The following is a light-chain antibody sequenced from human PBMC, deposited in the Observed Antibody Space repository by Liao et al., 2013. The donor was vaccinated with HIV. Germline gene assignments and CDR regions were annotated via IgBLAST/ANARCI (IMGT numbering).Light chain of an antibody. CDR1: NIGSKT. CDR2: YDS. CDR3: QVWDTTGDHPL. V-gene: IGLV3-21*04. Sequence: SYELTQPPSVSVAPGKTARIPCGGNNIGSKTVHWYQQKPGQAPVLVIYYDSDRPSGIPERFSGSNSGNTAALTISRAEAGDEADYYCQVWDTTGDHPLFGGGTKLTVL. J-gene: IGLJ3*02.